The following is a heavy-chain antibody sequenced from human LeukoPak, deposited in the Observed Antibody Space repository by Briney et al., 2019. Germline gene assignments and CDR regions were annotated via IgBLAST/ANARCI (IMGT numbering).Heavy chain of an antibody. J-gene: IGHJ4*02. D-gene: IGHD3-22*01. V-gene: IGHV3-30*04. CDR2: ISYDGSNK. Sequence: GRSLRLSCTASGFTFSSYAMHWVRQAPGKGLEWVAVISYDGSNKYYADSVKGRFTISRDNSKNTLYLQMNGLRAEDTAVYYCARGAHYYDSSGYYWDYWGQGTLVTVSS. CDR1: GFTFSSYA. CDR3: ARGAHYYDSSGYYWDY.